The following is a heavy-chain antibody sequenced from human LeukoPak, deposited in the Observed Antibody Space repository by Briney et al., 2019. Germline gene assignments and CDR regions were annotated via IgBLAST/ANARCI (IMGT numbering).Heavy chain of an antibody. CDR2: ISSSSTI. V-gene: IGHV3-48*01. D-gene: IGHD4-17*01. CDR1: GFTFSSYS. J-gene: IGHJ3*02. Sequence: GGSLRLSCAASGFTFSSYSMNWVRGAPGEGEEWVSYISSSSTIYYADSVKGRFTISRDNAKNSLYLQMNSLRAEDTAVYYCAREDYGDYVGAFGIWGQGTMVTVSS. CDR3: AREDYGDYVGAFGI.